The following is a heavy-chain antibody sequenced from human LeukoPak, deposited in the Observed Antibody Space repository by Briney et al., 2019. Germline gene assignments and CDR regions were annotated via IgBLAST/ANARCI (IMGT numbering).Heavy chain of an antibody. V-gene: IGHV4-34*01. J-gene: IGHJ4*02. Sequence: PSETLSLTCAVYGGSFSGYYWSWIRQPPGKGLEWIGEINHSGSTNYNPSLKSRVTISVDTSKNQFSLKLGSVTAADTAVYYCARGLYYYDSSGYTPFDYWGQGTLVTVSS. D-gene: IGHD3-22*01. CDR1: GGSFSGYY. CDR2: INHSGST. CDR3: ARGLYYYDSSGYTPFDY.